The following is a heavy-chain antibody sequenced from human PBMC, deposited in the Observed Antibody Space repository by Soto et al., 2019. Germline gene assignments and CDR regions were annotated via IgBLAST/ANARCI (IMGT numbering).Heavy chain of an antibody. CDR2: RYNTEST. V-gene: IGHV4-30-4*01. Sequence: PSETLSLTCTFSGVSISSGYYFCGGMRQPPWKGLEWIGYRYNTESTYYNPSLKSRLTISVDTSKNHFSLQLSSVIAADTAVYYCVTDDSNDYGAYEGADFDLWGQGTLVTVSS. J-gene: IGHJ4*01. D-gene: IGHD4-17*01. CDR1: GVSISSGYYF. CDR3: VTDDSNDYGAYEGADFDL.